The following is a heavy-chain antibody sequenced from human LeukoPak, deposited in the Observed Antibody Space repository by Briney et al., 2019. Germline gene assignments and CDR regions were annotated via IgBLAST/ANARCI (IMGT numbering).Heavy chain of an antibody. D-gene: IGHD6-13*01. CDR2: IYPGDSDT. Sequence: GESLKISCKASGYNFISHFIGWVRQMPGKGLEWIGIIYPGDSDTRYSPSFQGQVTISADKSITTAYLQWSSLKASDTAMYYCARRAAGTPADDGFDIWGQGTLVTVSS. CDR3: ARRAAGTPADDGFDI. CDR1: GYNFISHF. V-gene: IGHV5-51*01. J-gene: IGHJ4*02.